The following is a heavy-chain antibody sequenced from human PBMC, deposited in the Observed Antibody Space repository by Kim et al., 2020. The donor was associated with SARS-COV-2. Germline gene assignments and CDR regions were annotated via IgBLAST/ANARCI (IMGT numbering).Heavy chain of an antibody. J-gene: IGHJ5*02. V-gene: IGHV1-69*13. D-gene: IGHD6-19*01. CDR3: ATRGGQWLDEEKNWFDP. Sequence: SVKVSCKASGGTFSSYAISWVRQAPGQGLEWMGGIIPIFGTANYAQKFQGRVTITADESTSTAYMELSSLRSEDTAVYYCATRGGQWLDEEKNWFDPWGQGTLVTVSS. CDR1: GGTFSSYA. CDR2: IIPIFGTA.